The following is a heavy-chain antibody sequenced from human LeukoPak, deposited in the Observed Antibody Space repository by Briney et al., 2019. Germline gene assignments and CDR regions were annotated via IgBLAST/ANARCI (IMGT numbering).Heavy chain of an antibody. V-gene: IGHV1-2*04. J-gene: IGHJ4*02. CDR2: INPNSGGT. CDR1: GNTFTGYY. D-gene: IGHD3-22*01. Sequence: ASVKVSCKASGNTFTGYYMHWVRQAPGQGLEWMGWINPNSGGTNYAQKFQGWVTMTRDTSISTAYMELSRLRSDDTAVYYCARGRFYYDSSAYVTPRYYFDYWGQGTLVTVSS. CDR3: ARGRFYYDSSAYVTPRYYFDY.